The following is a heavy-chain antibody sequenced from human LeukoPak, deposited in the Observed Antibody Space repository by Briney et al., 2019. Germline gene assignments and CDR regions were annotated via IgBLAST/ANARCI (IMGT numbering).Heavy chain of an antibody. Sequence: GASVKVSCKASGYTFTGYYMHWVRQAPGQGLEWMGWINPNSGGTNYAQKFQGRVTMTRDTSISTAYMELSRLRSDDTAVYYCARNVLLWFGELLFDFDYWGQGTLVTVSS. V-gene: IGHV1-2*02. J-gene: IGHJ4*02. CDR1: GYTFTGYY. D-gene: IGHD3-10*01. CDR3: ARNVLLWFGELLFDFDY. CDR2: INPNSGGT.